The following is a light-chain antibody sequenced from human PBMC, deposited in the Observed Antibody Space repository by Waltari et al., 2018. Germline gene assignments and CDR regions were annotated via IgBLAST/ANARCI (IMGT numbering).Light chain of an antibody. CDR3: MQAIEIPIT. J-gene: IGKJ5*01. CDR2: LGS. CDR1: QGLLQIKGYNS. V-gene: IGKV2-28*01. Sequence: IVMTMSPLSLTVIPGAPASTSSRSSQGLLQIKGYNSLDWYLRKPGQSPQLLIYLGSNRASGVPDRFIGSGSGTDFTLKISRVESEDVAIYYCMQAIEIPITFGQGTRLEIK.